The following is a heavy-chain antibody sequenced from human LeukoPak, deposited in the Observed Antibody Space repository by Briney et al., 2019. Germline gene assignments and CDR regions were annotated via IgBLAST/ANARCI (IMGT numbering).Heavy chain of an antibody. V-gene: IGHV3-23*01. D-gene: IGHD2-2*01. J-gene: IGHJ4*02. CDR2: ITDTGAHT. CDR3: ATVGGSCSSSNCFAYFAY. CDR1: GFTISNYA. Sequence: GGSLRLSCAASGFTISNYAMTWVRQSPGKGLDWVSNITDTGAHTFYAHSVKGRFTISRDTSENTLYLQMNSLRADDTAVYYCATVGGSCSSSNCFAYFAYWGQGTLLTVSS.